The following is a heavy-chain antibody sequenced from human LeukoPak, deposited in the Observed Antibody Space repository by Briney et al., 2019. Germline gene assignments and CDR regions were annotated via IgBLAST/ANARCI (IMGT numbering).Heavy chain of an antibody. D-gene: IGHD2-15*01. J-gene: IGHJ4*02. CDR3: ARTLGYCSGGSCYTFDY. V-gene: IGHV4-38-2*02. CDR2: IYRSGSA. CDR1: GYSISSGYY. Sequence: PSETLSLTCTVSGYSISSGYYWGWIRQSPGKGLEWIGSIYRSGSAYYNPSLKSRVTISVDTSKNHFSLKLSSVTAADTAVYYCARTLGYCSGGSCYTFDYWGQGTLVTVSS.